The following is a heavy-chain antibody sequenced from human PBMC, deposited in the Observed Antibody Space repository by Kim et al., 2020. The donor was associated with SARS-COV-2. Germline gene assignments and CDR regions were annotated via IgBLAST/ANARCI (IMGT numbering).Heavy chain of an antibody. J-gene: IGHJ5*02. Sequence: SETLSLTCTVSGGSISSYYWSWIRQPPGKGLEWIGYIYYSGSTNYNPSLKSRVTISVDTSKNQFSLKLSSVTAADTAVYYCARENVPTYYYGSGSYYNRGGWFDPWGQGTLVTVSS. CDR1: GGSISSYY. V-gene: IGHV4-59*13. D-gene: IGHD3-10*01. CDR2: IYYSGST. CDR3: ARENVPTYYYGSGSYYNRGGWFDP.